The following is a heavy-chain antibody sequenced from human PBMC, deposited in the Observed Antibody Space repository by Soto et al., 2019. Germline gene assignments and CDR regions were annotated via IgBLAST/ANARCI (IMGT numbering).Heavy chain of an antibody. Sequence: KPSETLSLTCTVSGGSVSSPETYWSWIRQSPGKGLEWIGYIYYSGSSDYNPSLKSRFTISLDTSKNQFYLKLNSVTAADTAVYYCARAGGDYRFGWFDPWGQGALVTVSS. V-gene: IGHV4-30-4*01. CDR2: IYYSGSS. D-gene: IGHD4-17*01. CDR3: ARAGGDYRFGWFDP. CDR1: GGSVSSPETY. J-gene: IGHJ5*02.